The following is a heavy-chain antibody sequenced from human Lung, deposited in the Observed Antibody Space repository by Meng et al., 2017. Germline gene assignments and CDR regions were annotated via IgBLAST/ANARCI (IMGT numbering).Heavy chain of an antibody. J-gene: IGHJ4*02. CDR3: ARGPTTMAHDFNY. Sequence: HLKQWGPGLLKPTETLHLTCGVVGGSLSDYYGSWIRHPQGKGLEWIGEINHSGSTNYNPSVESRATISVDTSQNNLSLKLSSVTAADSAVYYCARGPTTMAHDFNYWGQGTLVTVSS. V-gene: IGHV4-34*01. CDR1: GGSLSDYY. D-gene: IGHD4-11*01. CDR2: INHSGST.